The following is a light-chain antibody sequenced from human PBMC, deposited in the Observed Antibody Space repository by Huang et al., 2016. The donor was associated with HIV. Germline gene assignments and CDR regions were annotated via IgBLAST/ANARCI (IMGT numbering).Light chain of an antibody. V-gene: IGKV3-15*01. CDR1: HSVDSD. CDR2: DAS. J-gene: IGKJ4*01. CDR3: QQYNDWPPLT. Sequence: EIEMTQSPATLSVSPGERATLSCRASHSVDSDLAGYQQKPGQAPRLLIYDASTRATGSSAKFNGTGSGTEFSLSITNLQSEDFAVYYCQQYNDWPPLTFGGGTKVEI.